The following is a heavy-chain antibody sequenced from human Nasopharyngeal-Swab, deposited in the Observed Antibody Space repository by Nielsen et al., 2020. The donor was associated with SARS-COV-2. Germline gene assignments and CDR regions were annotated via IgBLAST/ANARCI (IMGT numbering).Heavy chain of an antibody. V-gene: IGHV4-59*01. Sequence: WIRQPPGKGLEWIGYIYYSGSTNYNSSLKSRVTISVDTSKNQFSLKLSSATAADTAVYYCARGWIQLWTSYFDYWGQGTLVTVSS. D-gene: IGHD5-18*01. CDR2: IYYSGST. CDR3: ARGWIQLWTSYFDY. J-gene: IGHJ4*02.